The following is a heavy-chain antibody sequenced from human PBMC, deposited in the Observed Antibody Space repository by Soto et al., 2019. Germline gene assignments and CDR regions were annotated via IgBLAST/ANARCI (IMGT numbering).Heavy chain of an antibody. CDR3: AKDISGRGSFYYFFGMDV. D-gene: IGHD1-26*01. CDR1: GFNFDDYA. J-gene: IGHJ6*02. Sequence: LRLSCTASGFNFDDYAMHWVRQHPGKGLEWVSGISWNSGSIGYADSVKARFTISRDNGKNLLYLQMNSLRPEDTAFYYCAKDISGRGSFYYFFGMDVWGQGTTVTVSS. CDR2: ISWNSGSI. V-gene: IGHV3-9*01.